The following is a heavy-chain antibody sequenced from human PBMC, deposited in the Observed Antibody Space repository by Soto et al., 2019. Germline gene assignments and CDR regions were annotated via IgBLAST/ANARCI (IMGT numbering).Heavy chain of an antibody. CDR1: GFTFSNYG. CDR2: VSANNGHT. D-gene: IGHD2-8*01. J-gene: IGHJ6*02. V-gene: IGHV1-18*01. Sequence: ASVKVSCKASGFTFSNYGLNWVRQAPGQGLEWMGWVSANNGHTNYAQNLQGRVSMTTDTSTSTAYMELRGLTFDDTAVYYCARDIESVTAKHFFYYFGGLDIWGPGTTVTVSS. CDR3: ARDIESVTAKHFFYYFGGLDI.